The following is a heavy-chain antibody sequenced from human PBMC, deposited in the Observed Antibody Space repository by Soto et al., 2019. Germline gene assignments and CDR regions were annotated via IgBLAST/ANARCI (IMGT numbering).Heavy chain of an antibody. CDR3: ARDSGYGEHYGMDV. CDR2: ISSSSSYI. J-gene: IGHJ6*02. D-gene: IGHD5-12*01. Sequence: EVQLVESGGGLVKPGGSLRLSCAASGFTFSSYSMNWFRQAPGKGLEWVSSISSSSSYIYYADSVKVRFTISRDNAKNSLYLQTNSLRAEDTAVYYCARDSGYGEHYGMDVWGQGTTVTVSS. CDR1: GFTFSSYS. V-gene: IGHV3-21*01.